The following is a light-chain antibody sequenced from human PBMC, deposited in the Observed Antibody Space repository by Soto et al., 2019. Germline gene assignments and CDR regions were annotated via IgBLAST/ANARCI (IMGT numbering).Light chain of an antibody. CDR1: NSNIASNT. CDR3: AAWDATLKRYV. Sequence: QSALTQPPSASETPGQTVSISCSGSNSNIASNTVNWYQHLPGTAPKLLIYYNNQRPSGVPDRFSGSKSGTSASLAISGLQSEDESDYYCAAWDATLKRYVFGTGTKVTVL. V-gene: IGLV1-44*01. J-gene: IGLJ1*01. CDR2: YNN.